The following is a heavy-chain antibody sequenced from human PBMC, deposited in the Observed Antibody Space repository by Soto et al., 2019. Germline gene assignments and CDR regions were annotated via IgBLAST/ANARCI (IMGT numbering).Heavy chain of an antibody. CDR2: MSGSSKYI. Sequence: GGSLRLSCEASEFTLSSFRMTWIRQAPGRGLEWVSSMSGSSKYIHYADSVKGRFTISRDNSKHTVDLQMTSLRAEDTAIYYCAKTSTYDYFWGDYRYFFDSWGQGTVVTVSS. J-gene: IGHJ4*02. CDR1: EFTLSSFR. CDR3: AKTSTYDYFWGDYRYFFDS. V-gene: IGHV3-21*04. D-gene: IGHD3-16*02.